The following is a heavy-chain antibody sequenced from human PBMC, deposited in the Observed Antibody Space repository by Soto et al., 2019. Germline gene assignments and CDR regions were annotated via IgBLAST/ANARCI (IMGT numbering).Heavy chain of an antibody. V-gene: IGHV1-18*01. J-gene: IGHJ6*03. CDR1: GYTFTSYG. Sequence: GASLKVSCKASGYTFTSYGISWVRQAPGQGLEWMGWISAYNGNTNYAQKLQGRVTMTTDTSTSTAYMELRSLRSDDTAVYYCARIAASGIGYYYYHMDVWGKGTTVTVSS. CDR2: ISAYNGNT. CDR3: ARIAASGIGYYYYHMDV. D-gene: IGHD6-13*01.